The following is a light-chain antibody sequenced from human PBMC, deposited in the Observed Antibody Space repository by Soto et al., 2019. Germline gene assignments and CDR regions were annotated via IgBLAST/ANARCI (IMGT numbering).Light chain of an antibody. J-gene: IGLJ1*01. Sequence: VLAQPPSVSGAPGQKVTISCTGSSSNIGAGYDLHWYQQLPGTAPKLLLYGNSNRPSGVPDRFSGSKSGTSASLSITGLQAEDEADYYCQSYDSSLSAYVFGTGTKLTVL. V-gene: IGLV1-40*01. CDR1: SSNIGAGYD. CDR2: GNS. CDR3: QSYDSSLSAYV.